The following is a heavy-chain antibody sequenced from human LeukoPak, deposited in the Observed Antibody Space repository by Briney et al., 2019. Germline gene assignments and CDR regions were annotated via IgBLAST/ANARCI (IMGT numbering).Heavy chain of an antibody. J-gene: IGHJ4*02. CDR2: IYYDGRT. D-gene: IGHD3-22*01. V-gene: IGHV4-59*01. CDR3: ARLVNYGYSDY. Sequence: PSETLSLTCTVSGGSISPYYWSWIRQPPGKGLEWIGYIYYDGRTNYNPSFKSRVIISLDTSNNQFSLNLKSVTAADTAAYYCARLVNYGYSDYWGQGTLVTVSS. CDR1: GGSISPYY.